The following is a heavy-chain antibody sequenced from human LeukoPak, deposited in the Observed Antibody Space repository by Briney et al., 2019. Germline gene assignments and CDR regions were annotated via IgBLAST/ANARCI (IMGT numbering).Heavy chain of an antibody. V-gene: IGHV4-30-2*01. D-gene: IGHD3-3*01. CDR3: AREVPYYDLTSGFDY. CDR1: GGSICSGGYS. CDR2: IYHSGST. Sequence: PSETLSLTCAVSGGSICSGGYSWGWVRQPPGKGLEWIGYIYHSGSTYYNPSLKSRVTISVDRSKNQFSLKLSSVTAADTAVYYCAREVPYYDLTSGFDYWGQGTLVTVSS. J-gene: IGHJ4*02.